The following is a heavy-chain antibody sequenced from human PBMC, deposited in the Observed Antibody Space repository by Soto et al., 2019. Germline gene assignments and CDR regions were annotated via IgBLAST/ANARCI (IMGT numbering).Heavy chain of an antibody. CDR3: ASQDYYDRSGGDY. CDR2: IIPIFGTA. V-gene: IGHV1-69*12. CDR1: GGTFSSYA. D-gene: IGHD3-22*01. Sequence: QVQLVQSGAEVKKPGSSVKVSCKASGGTFSSYAISWVRQAPGQGLEWMGGIIPIFGTANDAQKFQGRVTITAHESPSPHYMELKSLASEDTAVYYGASQDYYDRSGGDYWGQGPLITVSS. J-gene: IGHJ4*02.